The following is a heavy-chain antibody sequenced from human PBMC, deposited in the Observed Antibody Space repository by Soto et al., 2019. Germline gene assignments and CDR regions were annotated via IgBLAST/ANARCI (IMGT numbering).Heavy chain of an antibody. CDR1: GGSISSGGYH. CDR2: IYYSGST. Sequence: QVQLQESGPGLVKPSQTLSLTCTVSGGSISSGGYHWSWIRQHPGKGLEWIGYIYYSGSTSYNPSLKSRVTISADKSKNQFSLKLSSVTAADTAVYFCARGVRDWGQGTLVTVSS. D-gene: IGHD3-10*01. J-gene: IGHJ4*02. V-gene: IGHV4-31*03. CDR3: ARGVRD.